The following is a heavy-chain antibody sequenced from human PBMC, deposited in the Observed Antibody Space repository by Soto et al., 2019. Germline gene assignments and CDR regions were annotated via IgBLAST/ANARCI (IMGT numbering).Heavy chain of an antibody. D-gene: IGHD6-13*01. Sequence: ASVKVSCKASGGTFSSYAISWVRQAPGQGLEWMGGIIPIFGTANYAQKFQGRVTITADESTSTAYMELSSLRSEDTAAYYCARAGGEQQLPYYFDYWGQGTLVTVSS. CDR2: IIPIFGTA. J-gene: IGHJ4*02. CDR1: GGTFSSYA. CDR3: ARAGGEQQLPYYFDY. V-gene: IGHV1-69*13.